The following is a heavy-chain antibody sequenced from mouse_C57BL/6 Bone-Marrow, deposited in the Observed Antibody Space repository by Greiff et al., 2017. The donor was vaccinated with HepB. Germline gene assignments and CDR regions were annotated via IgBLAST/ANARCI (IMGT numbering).Heavy chain of an antibody. J-gene: IGHJ1*03. CDR2: INPNNGGT. Sequence: EVQLQQSGPELVKPGASVKISCKASGYTFTDYYMNWVKQSHGKSLEWIGDINPNNGGTSYNQKFKGKATLTVDKSSSTAYMELRSLTSEDSAVYYWAYYYPPYWYFDVWGTGTTVTVSS. D-gene: IGHD1-1*01. CDR1: GYTFTDYY. CDR3: AYYYPPYWYFDV. V-gene: IGHV1-26*01.